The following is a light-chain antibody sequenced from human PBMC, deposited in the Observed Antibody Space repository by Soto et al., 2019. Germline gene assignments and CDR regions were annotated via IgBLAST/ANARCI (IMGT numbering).Light chain of an antibody. CDR3: TSYTRDTALV. V-gene: IGLV2-14*02. J-gene: IGLJ1*01. CDR1: NNDIGNYDL. Sequence: QSVLTQPASVSGSPGQSITISCSGTNNDIGNYDLVSWYQYHPDKAPKLIIYAGSKRPSGVSTRFSGSKSGNTASLTISGLQAEDEADYYCTSYTRDTALVFGTGTKVTVL. CDR2: AGS.